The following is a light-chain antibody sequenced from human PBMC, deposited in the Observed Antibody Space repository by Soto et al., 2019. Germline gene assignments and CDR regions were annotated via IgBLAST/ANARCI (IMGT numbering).Light chain of an antibody. Sequence: QSALTQPPSASGSPGQSVTISSTGTSSEVGGYNYVSWYQQHPGKAPKLMIYEVSKRPSGVPDRFSGSKSGNTASLTVSGLQAEDEADYYWSSYAGSNNLVFGGGTKLTVL. V-gene: IGLV2-8*01. J-gene: IGLJ2*01. CDR3: SSYAGSNNLV. CDR2: EVS. CDR1: SSEVGGYNY.